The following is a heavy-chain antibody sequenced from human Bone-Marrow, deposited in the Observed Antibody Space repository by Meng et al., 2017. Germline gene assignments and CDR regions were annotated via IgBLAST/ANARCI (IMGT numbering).Heavy chain of an antibody. CDR1: LFSLNTSGIC. CDR3: ARTLIAAAGTLFDY. J-gene: IGHJ4*02. V-gene: IGHV2-70*13. D-gene: IGHD6-13*01. Sequence: SGPTLVKPTQTLTLTCNFSLFSLNTSGICVSWIRQPPGKALEWLAVIDWDDDKYYSTSLKTRLTISKDTSKNQVVLTMTNMDPVDTATYYCARTLIAAAGTLFDYWGQGTLVTVSS. CDR2: IDWDDDK.